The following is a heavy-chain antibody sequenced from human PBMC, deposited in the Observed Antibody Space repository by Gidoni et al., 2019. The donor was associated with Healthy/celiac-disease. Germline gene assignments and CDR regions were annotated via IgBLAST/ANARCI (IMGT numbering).Heavy chain of an antibody. J-gene: IGHJ5*02. D-gene: IGHD2-21*02. CDR3: ASLFRNCGGDCYPENWFDP. Sequence: QVQLQQWGAGLLKPSETLSLTCAVYGGSFSGYYWSWIRQPPGKGLEWIGEINHSGSTNYNPSLKSRVTISVDTSKNQFSLKLSSVTAADTAVYYCASLFRNCGGDCYPENWFDPWGQGTLVTVSS. CDR2: INHSGST. CDR1: GGSFSGYY. V-gene: IGHV4-34*01.